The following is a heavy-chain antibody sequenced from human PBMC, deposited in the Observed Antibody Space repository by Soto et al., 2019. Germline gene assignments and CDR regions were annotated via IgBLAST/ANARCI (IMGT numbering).Heavy chain of an antibody. Sequence: PSETLSLTCTVSGGSISSGDYYWSWIRQPPGKGLEWIGYIYYSGSTYYNPSLKSRVTISVDTSKNQFSLKLSSVTAADTAVYYCASGTTTVVTQENWIDPWGQGTLVTVSS. CDR1: GGSISSGDYY. J-gene: IGHJ5*02. D-gene: IGHD4-17*01. V-gene: IGHV4-30-4*01. CDR2: IYYSGST. CDR3: ASGTTTVVTQENWIDP.